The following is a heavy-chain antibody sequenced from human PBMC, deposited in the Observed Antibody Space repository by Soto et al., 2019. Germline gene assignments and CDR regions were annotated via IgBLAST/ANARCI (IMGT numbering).Heavy chain of an antibody. D-gene: IGHD3-22*01. V-gene: IGHV4-30-4*01. CDR1: GGSINSGDCY. J-gene: IGHJ4*02. CDR3: AGDSSGYTYKHF. Sequence: SETLSLTCTVSGGSINSGDCYWSLIRQPPGKGLEWIGYFYYSGGTYYNPSLKSRITISVDPSKNQFSLKLSSVTAADTAVYYCAGDSSGYTYKHFLGQGTLVTVSS. CDR2: FYYSGGT.